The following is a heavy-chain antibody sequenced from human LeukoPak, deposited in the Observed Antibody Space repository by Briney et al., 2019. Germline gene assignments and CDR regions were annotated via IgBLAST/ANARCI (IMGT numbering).Heavy chain of an antibody. V-gene: IGHV5-51*01. CDR3: ARGSSSWFYYFDY. J-gene: IGHJ4*02. D-gene: IGHD6-13*01. CDR1: GYSFTNYW. CDR2: IYPGDSDT. Sequence: GEPLKISCKASGYSFTNYWIGWVRQMPGKGLEWMGIIYPGDSDTRYSPSFQGQVTISADKSISTAYLQWSSLKASDTAMYYCARGSSSWFYYFDYWGQGTLVTVSS.